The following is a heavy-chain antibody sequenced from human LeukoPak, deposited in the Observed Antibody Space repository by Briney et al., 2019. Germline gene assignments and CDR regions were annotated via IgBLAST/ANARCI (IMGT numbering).Heavy chain of an antibody. Sequence: GASVKVSCKASGGTFSSYAISWVRQAPGQGLEWMGGIIPIFGTANYAQKFQGRVTITADESTSTAYMELSSLRSEDTAVYYCARGIEWETTHDYWGQGTLVTVSS. J-gene: IGHJ4*02. V-gene: IGHV1-69*01. CDR1: GGTFSSYA. D-gene: IGHD1-26*01. CDR3: ARGIEWETTHDY. CDR2: IIPIFGTA.